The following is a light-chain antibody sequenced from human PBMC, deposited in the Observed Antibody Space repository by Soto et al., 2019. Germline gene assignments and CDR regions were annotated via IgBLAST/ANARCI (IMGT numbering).Light chain of an antibody. V-gene: IGLV2-14*01. CDR2: DVS. CDR1: SSDVGGYNY. Sequence: QSALTQPASVSGSPGQSITISCTGTSSDVGGYNYVSWYQQHPGKAPKLMIYDVSNRPSGVSNRFSGSKSGNTASLTISGLQAEDEADYYCNSYAGSNNFYVFGTGTKVTVL. J-gene: IGLJ1*01. CDR3: NSYAGSNNFYV.